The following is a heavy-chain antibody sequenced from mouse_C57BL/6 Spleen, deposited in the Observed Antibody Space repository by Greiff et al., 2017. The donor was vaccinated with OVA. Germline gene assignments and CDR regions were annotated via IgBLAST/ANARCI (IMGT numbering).Heavy chain of an antibody. Sequence: VKLQQPGAELVKPGASVKLSCKASGYTFTSYWMHWVKQRPGQGLEWIGMIHPNSGSTNYNEKFKSKATLTVDKSSSTAYMQLSSLTSEDSAVYYCARPNWGYYAMDYWGQGTSVTVSS. CDR3: ARPNWGYYAMDY. CDR1: GYTFTSYW. J-gene: IGHJ4*01. D-gene: IGHD4-1*01. CDR2: IHPNSGST. V-gene: IGHV1-64*01.